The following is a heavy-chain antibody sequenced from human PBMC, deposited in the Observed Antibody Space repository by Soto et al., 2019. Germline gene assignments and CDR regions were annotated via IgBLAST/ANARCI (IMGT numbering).Heavy chain of an antibody. CDR3: ARDLTKGLDV. D-gene: IGHD4-4*01. CDR2: INTYNGYT. J-gene: IGHJ6*02. V-gene: IGHV1-18*04. CDR1: GYSFTDYK. Sequence: ASVKVSCKTSGYSFTDYKLHWVRQAPGQGLEWMGLINTYNGYTNYPQNFQGRVTMTTDTSTGTVYMELRSLTSDDTAVYYCARDLTKGLDVWGQGTTVTVSS.